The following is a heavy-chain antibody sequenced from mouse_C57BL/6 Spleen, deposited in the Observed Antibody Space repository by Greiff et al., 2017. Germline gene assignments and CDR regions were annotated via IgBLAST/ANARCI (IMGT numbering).Heavy chain of an antibody. D-gene: IGHD1-1*01. CDR3: ARVNYYGTSYYFDY. CDR1: GYTFTSYW. Sequence: QVQLQQPGAELVMPGASVKLSCKASGYTFTSYWMHWVKQRPGQGLEWIGEIDPSDSYINYNQKFKGKSTLTVDKSSSTAYMQLSSLTSEDSAVYYCARVNYYGTSYYFDYWGQGTTLTVSS. CDR2: IDPSDSYI. J-gene: IGHJ2*01. V-gene: IGHV1-69*01.